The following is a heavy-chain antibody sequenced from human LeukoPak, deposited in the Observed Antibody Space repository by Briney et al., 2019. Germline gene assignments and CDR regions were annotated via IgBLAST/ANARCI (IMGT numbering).Heavy chain of an antibody. CDR2: ISSSGSTI. Sequence: GGSLRLSCAASGFTFSSYEMNWVRQAPGKGLEWVSYISSSGSTIYYADSVKGRFTISRDNAKNSLYLQMNSLRAEDTAVYYCARGYYGSGSYYSGWGQGTLVTGSS. V-gene: IGHV3-48*03. D-gene: IGHD3-10*01. CDR1: GFTFSSYE. CDR3: ARGYYGSGSYYSG. J-gene: IGHJ4*02.